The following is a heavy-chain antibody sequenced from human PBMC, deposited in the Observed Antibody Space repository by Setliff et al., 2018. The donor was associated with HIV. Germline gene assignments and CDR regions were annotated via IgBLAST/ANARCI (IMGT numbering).Heavy chain of an antibody. CDR1: GYTFTTYS. CDR3: ARASRYCSRTSCHGDWFDP. V-gene: IGHV7-4-1*02. J-gene: IGHJ5*02. CDR2: INTNTGNP. D-gene: IGHD2-2*01. Sequence: ASVKVXCKASGYTFTTYSMNGVRQAPGQGLEWMGWINTNTGNPTYAQGPTGRFVFSLDTSVSTAYLQISSLKAEDTAVYYCARASRYCSRTSCHGDWFDPWGQGTLVTVSS.